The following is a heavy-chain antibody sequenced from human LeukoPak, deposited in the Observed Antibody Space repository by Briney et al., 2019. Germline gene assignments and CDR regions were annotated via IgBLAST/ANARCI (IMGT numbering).Heavy chain of an antibody. D-gene: IGHD3-3*01. Sequence: ASVKVSCTASGYTFTSYDINWVRQATGQGLAWMGWMNPNSGNTGYAQKFQGRVTMTRNTSISTAYMELSSLRSEDTAVYYCARGFIPQLYDFWSGPWGDIWGQGTMVTVSS. CDR1: GYTFTSYD. V-gene: IGHV1-8*01. CDR3: ARGFIPQLYDFWSGPWGDI. J-gene: IGHJ3*02. CDR2: MNPNSGNT.